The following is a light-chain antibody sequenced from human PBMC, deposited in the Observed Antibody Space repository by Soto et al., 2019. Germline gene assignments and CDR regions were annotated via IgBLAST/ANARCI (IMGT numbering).Light chain of an antibody. CDR3: PLRRNSPWT. CDR2: GAS. CDR1: QSVSSSY. V-gene: IGKV3-20*01. Sequence: EIVLTQSPGTLSLSPGERATLSCRASQSVSSSYLAWYQQKPGQAPRLLIFGASSRATGIPDRFSGSGSGTDFTLTISRLEPEDFAMYYCPLRRNSPWTFGQGTKVEIK. J-gene: IGKJ1*01.